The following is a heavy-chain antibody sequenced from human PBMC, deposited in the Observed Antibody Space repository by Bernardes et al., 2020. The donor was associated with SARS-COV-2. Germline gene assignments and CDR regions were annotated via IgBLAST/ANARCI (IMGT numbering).Heavy chain of an antibody. CDR3: VRNLFVATVPAAGRFEH. CDR1: GFTLRNYW. J-gene: IGHJ4*02. CDR2: IIQSGNQI. V-gene: IGHV3-7*02. D-gene: IGHD2-2*01. Sequence: GGSLRLSCAASGFTLRNYWMSWVRQAPGKGLEWVASIIQSGNQIFYVDSVKGRFTISSDNAQNSLYLQLNSLRAEDTATYYCVRNLFVATVPAAGRFEHWGQGSLVTVSS.